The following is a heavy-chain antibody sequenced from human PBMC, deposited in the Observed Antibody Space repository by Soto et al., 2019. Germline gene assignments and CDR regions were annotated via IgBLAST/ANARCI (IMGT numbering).Heavy chain of an antibody. CDR1: GFTFSSYG. CDR3: ARDGQGSMVRGVISPYYYYGMDV. J-gene: IGHJ6*02. V-gene: IGHV3-33*01. CDR2: IWYDGSNK. D-gene: IGHD3-10*01. Sequence: GGSLRLSCAASGFTFSSYGMHWVRQAPGKGLEWVAVIWYDGSNKYYADSVKGRFTISRDNSKNTLYLQMNSLRAEDTAVYYCARDGQGSMVRGVISPYYYYGMDVGGQGTTVTVSS.